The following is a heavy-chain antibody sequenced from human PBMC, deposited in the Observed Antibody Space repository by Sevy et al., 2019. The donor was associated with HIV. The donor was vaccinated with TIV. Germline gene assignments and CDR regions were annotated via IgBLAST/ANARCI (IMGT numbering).Heavy chain of an antibody. CDR2: MNPSRGNT. J-gene: IGHJ4*02. CDR3: ARRRGFGELLGLGY. CDR1: GYTFTTYD. V-gene: IGHV1-8*01. D-gene: IGHD3-10*01. Sequence: ASVKVSCRTSGYTFTTYDINCVRQATGQGLEWMGWMNPSRGNTGSAQKFQGRLTMTRDTSTSTAYMELSSLESQDTAVYYCARRRGFGELLGLGYWGQGTLVTVSS.